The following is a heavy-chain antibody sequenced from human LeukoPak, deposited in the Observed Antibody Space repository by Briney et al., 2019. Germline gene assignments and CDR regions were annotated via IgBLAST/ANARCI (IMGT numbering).Heavy chain of an antibody. CDR3: ARDNSGQVDY. CDR2: ISRSSSYR. V-gene: IGHV3-21*01. J-gene: IGHJ4*02. Sequence: GGSLRLSCAASGFTFSSYAMSWVRQAPGKGLEWVSSISRSSSYRYYADSVKGRFTISRDNAKNSLYLQMNSLRAEDTAVYYCARDNSGQVDYWGQGTLVTVSS. D-gene: IGHD1-26*01. CDR1: GFTFSSYA.